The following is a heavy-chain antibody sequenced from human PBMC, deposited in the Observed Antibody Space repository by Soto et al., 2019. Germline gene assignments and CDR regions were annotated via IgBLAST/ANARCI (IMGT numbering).Heavy chain of an antibody. J-gene: IGHJ4*02. Sequence: EVQLVESGGGLVKPGGSLRLSCAASGFTFSSYSMNWVRQAPGKGLGWVSSISSSSSYIYYADSVKGRFTISRDNAKNSLDLQMNSLRAEDTAVYYCARGPEDYGGKAGFDYWGQGTLVTVSS. CDR2: ISSSSSYI. CDR1: GFTFSSYS. CDR3: ARGPEDYGGKAGFDY. D-gene: IGHD4-17*01. V-gene: IGHV3-21*01.